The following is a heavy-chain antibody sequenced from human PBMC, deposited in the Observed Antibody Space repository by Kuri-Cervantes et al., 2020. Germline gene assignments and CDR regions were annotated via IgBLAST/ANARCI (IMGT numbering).Heavy chain of an antibody. Sequence: SQTLSLTCAVSGGSISSGGYSWSWIRQPPGKGLEWIGYIYHSGSTYYNPSLKSRVTISVDGSKNQFSLKLSSVTAADTAVYYCARGGHYYGSGSYYFDYWGQGTLVTVSS. CDR3: ARGGHYYGSGSYYFDY. CDR1: GGSISSGGYS. V-gene: IGHV4-30-2*01. CDR2: IYHSGST. D-gene: IGHD3-10*01. J-gene: IGHJ4*02.